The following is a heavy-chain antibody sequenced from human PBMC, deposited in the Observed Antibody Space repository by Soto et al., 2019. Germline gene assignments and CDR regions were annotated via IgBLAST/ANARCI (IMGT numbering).Heavy chain of an antibody. CDR1: GGTFSSYP. J-gene: IGHJ4*02. Sequence: QVQLVQSGAEVKKPGSSVKVSCKASGGTFSSYPISWVRQAPGQGLEWMGGIIPIFGTANYAQKFQGRVTITADESTSTAYMELSSLRSEDTAVYYCARAPGGGTTVGGYYFDYWGQGTLVTVSS. V-gene: IGHV1-69*01. CDR3: ARAPGGGTTVGGYYFDY. CDR2: IIPIFGTA. D-gene: IGHD3-16*01.